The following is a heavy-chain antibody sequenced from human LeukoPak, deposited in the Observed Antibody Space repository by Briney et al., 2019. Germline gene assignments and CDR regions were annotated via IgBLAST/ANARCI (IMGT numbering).Heavy chain of an antibody. CDR2: ISGSGGST. J-gene: IGHJ4*02. CDR1: GFTFSSYA. CDR3: AKDGRIAVAGTDQELDY. Sequence: GGSLRLSCAASGFTFSSYAMSWVRQAPGKGLEWVSAISGSGGSTYYADSVKGRITISRDNSKNTLYLQMNSLRAEDTAVYYCAKDGRIAVAGTDQELDYWGQGTLVTVSS. D-gene: IGHD6-19*01. V-gene: IGHV3-23*01.